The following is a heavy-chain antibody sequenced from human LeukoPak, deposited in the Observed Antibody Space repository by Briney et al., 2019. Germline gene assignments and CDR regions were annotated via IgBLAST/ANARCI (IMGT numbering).Heavy chain of an antibody. D-gene: IGHD2-2*01. Sequence: PGGSLRLSCAASGFTFSNYWMHWVRQAPGKGLVWVSHINTDLSSTSYADSVKGRFTISRDNAKNTVYLQMNSLRAEDTAVYCCARVGYCSSGICYGMDVWGPGTTVTVSS. V-gene: IGHV3-74*01. CDR1: GFTFSNYW. J-gene: IGHJ6*02. CDR2: INTDLSST. CDR3: ARVGYCSSGICYGMDV.